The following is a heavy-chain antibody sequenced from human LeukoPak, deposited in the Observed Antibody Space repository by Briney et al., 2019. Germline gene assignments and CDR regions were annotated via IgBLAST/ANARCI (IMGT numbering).Heavy chain of an antibody. CDR3: ARVPYSNYGYYYYYMDV. J-gene: IGHJ6*03. V-gene: IGHV4-59*01. CDR2: TYYSGST. CDR1: GGSISSYY. D-gene: IGHD4-11*01. Sequence: KPSETLSLTCTVSGGSISSYYWSWIRQPPGKGLEWIGYTYYSGSTNYNPSLKSRVTISVDTSKNQFSLKLSSVTAADTAVYYCARVPYSNYGYYYYYMDVWGKGTTVTVSS.